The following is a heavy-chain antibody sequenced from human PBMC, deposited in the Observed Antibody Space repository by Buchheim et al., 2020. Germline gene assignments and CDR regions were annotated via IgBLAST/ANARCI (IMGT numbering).Heavy chain of an antibody. V-gene: IGHV4-31*03. CDR3: ARETTDIVVVPAAKTSQRARWFDP. CDR2: IYYSGST. D-gene: IGHD2-2*01. CDR1: GGSISSGGYY. J-gene: IGHJ5*02. Sequence: QVQLQESGPGLVKPSQTLSLTCTVSGGSISSGGYYWSWIRQHPGKGLEWIGYIYYSGSTYYNPSLKSRVTISVDTSKNQFSLKLSSVTAADTAVYYCARETTDIVVVPAAKTSQRARWFDPWGQGTL.